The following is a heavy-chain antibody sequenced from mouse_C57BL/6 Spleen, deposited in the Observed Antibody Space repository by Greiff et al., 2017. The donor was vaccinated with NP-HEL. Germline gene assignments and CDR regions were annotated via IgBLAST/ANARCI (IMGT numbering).Heavy chain of an antibody. CDR1: GFSLTSYG. CDR2: IWGDGST. V-gene: IGHV2-3*01. Sequence: VKLQESGPGLVAPSHSLSITCTVSGFSLTSYGVSWVRQPPGKGLEWLGDIWGDGSTNYYPALITRLGISKENSTSHVFLKLNSLQTDDTAADYCAKPSLSDDYDAWFAYWGQGTLVTVSA. CDR3: AKPSLSDDYDAWFAY. J-gene: IGHJ3*01. D-gene: IGHD2-4*01.